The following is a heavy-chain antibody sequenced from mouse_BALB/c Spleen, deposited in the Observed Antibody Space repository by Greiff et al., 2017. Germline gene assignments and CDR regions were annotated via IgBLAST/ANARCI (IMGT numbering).Heavy chain of an antibody. J-gene: IGHJ1*01. Sequence: EVKLEESGPGLVKPSQSLSLTCTVTGYSITSDYAWNWIRQFPGNKLEWMGYISYSGSTSYNPSLKSRISITRDTSKNQFFLQLNSVTTEDTATYYCARDGWYFDVWGAGTTVTVSS. CDR3: ARDGWYFDV. CDR1: GYSITSDYA. V-gene: IGHV3-2*02. CDR2: ISYSGST.